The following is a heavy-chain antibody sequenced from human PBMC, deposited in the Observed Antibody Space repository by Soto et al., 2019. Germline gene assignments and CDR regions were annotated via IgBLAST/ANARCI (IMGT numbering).Heavy chain of an antibody. J-gene: IGHJ4*02. CDR2: IFSGASGT. D-gene: IGHD1-1*01. V-gene: IGHV3-23*03. Sequence: GGSLRLSCSASGFSMSSYTMGWVRQTPGKGLEWVATIFSGASGTAYADSVTGRFSLSRDNSRNIMYLQMNSLRVDDTALYYCARDRQPDGIWTFDYWGRGTLVTVS. CDR1: GFSMSSYT. CDR3: ARDRQPDGIWTFDY.